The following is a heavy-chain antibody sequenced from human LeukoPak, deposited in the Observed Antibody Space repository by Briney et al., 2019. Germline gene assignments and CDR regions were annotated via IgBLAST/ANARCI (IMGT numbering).Heavy chain of an antibody. CDR1: GYTFTSYY. Sequence: ASVKVSCKASGYTFTSYYMHWVRQAPGQGLEWMGIINPSGGSTSYAQKFQGRVTMTRDTSTSTAYMELSSLRSEDTAVYYCAADYGGNWIYFDYWGQGTLVTVSS. CDR2: INPSGGST. D-gene: IGHD4-23*01. V-gene: IGHV1-46*01. J-gene: IGHJ4*02. CDR3: AADYGGNWIYFDY.